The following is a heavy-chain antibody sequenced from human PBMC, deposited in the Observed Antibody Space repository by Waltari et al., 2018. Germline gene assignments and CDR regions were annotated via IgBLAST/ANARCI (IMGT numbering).Heavy chain of an antibody. D-gene: IGHD3-10*01. Sequence: EVQLVVSGGGLVQPGGSLRLSCSASGFTFSSYWMSWVRQAPGKGLEWVANIKQDGSEKYYVDSVKGRFTISRDNAKNSLYLQMNSLRAEDTAVYYCPRDFLWFGELPDYWGQGTLVTVSS. J-gene: IGHJ4*02. V-gene: IGHV3-7*01. CDR3: PRDFLWFGELPDY. CDR2: IKQDGSEK. CDR1: GFTFSSYW.